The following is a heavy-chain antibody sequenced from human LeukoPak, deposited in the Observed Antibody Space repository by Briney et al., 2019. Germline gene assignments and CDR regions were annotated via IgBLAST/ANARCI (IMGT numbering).Heavy chain of an antibody. CDR1: GGTFSSHA. J-gene: IGHJ6*03. CDR2: IIPIFGTA. D-gene: IGHD3-22*01. Sequence: SVKVSCKXSGGTFSSHAISWVRQAPRQGLEWMGRIIPIFGTANYVQKFQGRVTITTDESTSTAYMELSSLRSEDTAVYYCARGRHYYYDSSGSSYYYYVDVWGKGTTVTVSS. CDR3: ARGRHYYYDSSGSSYYYYVDV. V-gene: IGHV1-69*05.